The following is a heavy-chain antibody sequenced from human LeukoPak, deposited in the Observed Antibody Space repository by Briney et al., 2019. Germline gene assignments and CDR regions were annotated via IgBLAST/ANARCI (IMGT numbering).Heavy chain of an antibody. CDR3: ARETVTTDGPKDY. CDR1: GFTFSSYG. V-gene: IGHV3-33*01. D-gene: IGHD4-11*01. Sequence: PGGSLRLSCAASGFTFSSYGMHWVRQAPGKGLEWVAVIWYDGSNKYYADSVKGRFTISRDNSKNTLYLQMNSLRAEDTAVYYCARETVTTDGPKDYWGQGTLVTVSS. CDR2: IWYDGSNK. J-gene: IGHJ4*02.